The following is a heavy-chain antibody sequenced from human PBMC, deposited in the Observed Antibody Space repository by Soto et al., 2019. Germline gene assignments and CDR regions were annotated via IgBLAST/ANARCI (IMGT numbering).Heavy chain of an antibody. V-gene: IGHV4-34*01. CDR3: ARARVRGYDFWSGYRYPLDY. Sequence: PSETLSLTCAVYGGSFSCYYWSWIRQPPGKGLEWIGEINHSGSTNYNPSLKSRVTISVDTSKNQFSLKQSSVTAADTAVYYCARARVRGYDFWSGYRYPLDYWGQGTLVTVSS. CDR2: INHSGST. J-gene: IGHJ4*02. D-gene: IGHD3-3*01. CDR1: GGSFSCYY.